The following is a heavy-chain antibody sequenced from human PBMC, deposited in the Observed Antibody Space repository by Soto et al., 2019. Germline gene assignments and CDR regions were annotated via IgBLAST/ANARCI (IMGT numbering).Heavy chain of an antibody. Sequence: SETLSLTCTFSGGSISSSSYYWGWIRQPPGKGLEWIGSIYYSVSTNYNPSLKSRVTISVDTSKNQFSLKLSSVTAADTAVYYCARRYGTGFDYCGQGTLVTVSS. V-gene: IGHV4-39*07. CDR3: ARRYGTGFDY. J-gene: IGHJ4*02. CDR1: GGSISSSSYY. D-gene: IGHD4-17*01. CDR2: IYYSVST.